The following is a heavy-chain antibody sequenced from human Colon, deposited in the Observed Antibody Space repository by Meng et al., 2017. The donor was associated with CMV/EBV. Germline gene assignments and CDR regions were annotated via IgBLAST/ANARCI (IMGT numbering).Heavy chain of an antibody. J-gene: IGHJ1*01. CDR2: MDPTTGRT. CDR1: GSGLPGYY. Sequence: QVQLVHAGAVVMMPVASVQVYFQASGSGLPGYYIHWVRQAPGQGLERMGWMDPTTGRTDYAQKFQGTVTMTRDTSISTAYLELSRLTSDDTAVYYCASHSSYVWGSHHWGQGTLVTVSS. V-gene: IGHV1-2*02. D-gene: IGHD3-16*01. CDR3: ASHSSYVWGSHH.